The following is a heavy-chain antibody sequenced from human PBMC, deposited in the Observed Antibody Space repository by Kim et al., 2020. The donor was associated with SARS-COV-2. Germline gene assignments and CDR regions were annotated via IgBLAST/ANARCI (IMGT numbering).Heavy chain of an antibody. CDR1: GFTFSNYW. J-gene: IGHJ4*02. CDR2: LNPDETNI. D-gene: IGHD6-13*01. CDR3: ARDQTAAGPTPFDY. V-gene: IGHV3-74*01. Sequence: GGSLRLSCTASGFTFSNYWMHWVRQAPGKGPVWVSRLNPDETNIRYADSVKGRFTFSIDNAKTTLYLQMNRLRVKNTAAYYCARDQTAAGPTPFDYWGQG.